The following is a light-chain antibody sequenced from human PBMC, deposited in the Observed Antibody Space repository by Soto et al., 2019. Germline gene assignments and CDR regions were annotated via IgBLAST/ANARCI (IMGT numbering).Light chain of an antibody. CDR2: GAS. V-gene: IGKV3-20*01. Sequence: EIVITQSPATLSVSPGEGATLSCRASQGIGSTLAWYQQKPGQTPRLLIYGASSRASGIPDRFSGSGSGTDFTLTISRLEPEDFAVYYCQYYDTFRTVGQGTKVDIK. J-gene: IGKJ1*01. CDR1: QGIGST. CDR3: QYYDTFRT.